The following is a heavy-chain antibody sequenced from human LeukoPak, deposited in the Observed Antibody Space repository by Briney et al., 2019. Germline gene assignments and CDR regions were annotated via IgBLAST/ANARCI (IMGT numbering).Heavy chain of an antibody. V-gene: IGHV4-34*01. D-gene: IGHD1-26*01. CDR3: ARGHHSTSIVGATELDY. Sequence: SETLSLTCAVYGGSFSGYYWSWIRQPPGKGLEWIGEINHSGSTNYNPSLKSRVTISVDTSKNQFSLKLSSVTAADTAVYYCARGHHSTSIVGATELDYWGQGTLVTVSS. CDR2: INHSGST. CDR1: GGSFSGYY. J-gene: IGHJ4*02.